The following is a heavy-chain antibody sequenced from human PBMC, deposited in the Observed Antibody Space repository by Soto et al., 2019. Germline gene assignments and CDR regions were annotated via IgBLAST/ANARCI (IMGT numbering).Heavy chain of an antibody. Sequence: EVQLLESGGGLVQPGTSLRLSCAASGFTFRSFAMSWVRQAPGKGLEWVSVTSGSGGTTYSADSVKGRFTISRDNYKNTLYLEMTSLRVEDTAVYYCAKCGAVEIAVAGTHFDFWGQGTLVTVSS. CDR3: AKCGAVEIAVAGTHFDF. V-gene: IGHV3-23*01. D-gene: IGHD6-19*01. CDR1: GFTFRSFA. J-gene: IGHJ4*02. CDR2: TSGSGGTT.